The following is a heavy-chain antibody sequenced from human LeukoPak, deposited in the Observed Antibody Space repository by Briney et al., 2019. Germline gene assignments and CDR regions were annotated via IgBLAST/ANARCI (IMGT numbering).Heavy chain of an antibody. CDR3: ARQHSSGWPEHFDY. Sequence: SETLSLTCTVSGGSTSSSSYYWGWIRQPPGKGLEWIGSIYYSGSTYYNPSLKSRVTISVDTSKNQFSLKLSSVTAADTAVYYCARQHSSGWPEHFDYWGQGALVTVSS. CDR2: IYYSGST. CDR1: GGSTSSSSYY. D-gene: IGHD6-19*01. V-gene: IGHV4-39*01. J-gene: IGHJ4*02.